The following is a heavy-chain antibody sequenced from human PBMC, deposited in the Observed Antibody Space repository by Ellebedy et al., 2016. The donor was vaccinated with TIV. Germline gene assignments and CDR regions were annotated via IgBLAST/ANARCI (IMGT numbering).Heavy chain of an antibody. J-gene: IGHJ4*02. CDR1: GFTFSSYA. CDR3: AKEPRTYYYDSSGPD. Sequence: GESLKISCAASGFTFSSYAMSWVRQAPGKGLEWVSAISGSGGSTYYADSVKGRFTISRDNSKNTLYLQMNSLRAEDTAVYYCAKEPRTYYYDSSGPDWGQGTLVTVSS. CDR2: ISGSGGST. D-gene: IGHD3-22*01. V-gene: IGHV3-23*01.